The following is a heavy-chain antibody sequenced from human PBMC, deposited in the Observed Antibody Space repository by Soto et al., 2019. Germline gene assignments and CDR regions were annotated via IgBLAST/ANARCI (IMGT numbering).Heavy chain of an antibody. D-gene: IGHD2-2*01. CDR2: INPQTGGT. J-gene: IGHJ6*02. CDR3: ARERYQVISDGMDV. V-gene: IGHV1-2*02. Sequence: ASVKVSCKASGYTFTGYYIHWVREAPGQGLAWMGWINPQTGGTSYAQKFQGRVTLSRDASINTAYLELSRLRFDDAAVYFCARERYQVISDGMDVWGQGPTVTVSS. CDR1: GYTFTGYY.